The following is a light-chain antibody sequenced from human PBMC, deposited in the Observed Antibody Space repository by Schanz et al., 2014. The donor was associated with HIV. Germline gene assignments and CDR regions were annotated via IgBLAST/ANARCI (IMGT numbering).Light chain of an antibody. CDR1: SSDVGGYNY. J-gene: IGLJ3*02. Sequence: QSALTQPASVSGSPGQSVTISCTGTSSDVGGYNYVSWYQQHPGKAPKLMIYEVSKRPSGVSNRFSGSKSGNTASLTISGLQAEDEADYYCSSYTNSSPWVFGGGTKLTVL. CDR3: SSYTNSSPWV. V-gene: IGLV2-14*01. CDR2: EVS.